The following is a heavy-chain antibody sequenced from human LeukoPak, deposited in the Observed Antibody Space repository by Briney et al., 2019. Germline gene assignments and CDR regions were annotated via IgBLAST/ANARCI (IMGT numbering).Heavy chain of an antibody. D-gene: IGHD1-26*01. CDR2: INPTGTTT. J-gene: IGHJ5*02. CDR1: GYTFIHHW. Sequence: GASVKVSCKASGYTFIHHWMHWVRQAPGQGLEWVGLINPTGTTTLYAQKFQGRITLTRDMSATTDYMELSSPTSEDTAVYYCARDNSVGGIAWWFDPWGQGTLVTVSS. V-gene: IGHV1-46*01. CDR3: ARDNSVGGIAWWFDP.